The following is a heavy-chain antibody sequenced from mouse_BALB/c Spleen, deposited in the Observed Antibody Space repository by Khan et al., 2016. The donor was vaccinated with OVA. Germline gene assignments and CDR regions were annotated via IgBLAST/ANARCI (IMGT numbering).Heavy chain of an antibody. Sequence: EVQLLETGGGLVQPGGSLKLSCAASGFTFSSYIMSWVRQTPEKRLEWVAYISNGGGSTYYLDTVKGRFTISRDNAKNTLYLQMSSLKSEDTAMYYCARHGNYVSFDYWGQGTTLTVSS. V-gene: IGHV5-12-2*01. D-gene: IGHD2-1*01. J-gene: IGHJ2*01. CDR3: ARHGNYVSFDY. CDR1: GFTFSSYI. CDR2: ISNGGGST.